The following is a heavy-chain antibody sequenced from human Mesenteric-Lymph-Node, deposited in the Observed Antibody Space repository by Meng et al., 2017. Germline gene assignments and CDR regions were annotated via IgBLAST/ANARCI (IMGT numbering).Heavy chain of an antibody. CDR3: ARGPIVATIRNWFDP. V-gene: IGHV1-3*01. D-gene: IGHD5-12*01. J-gene: IGHJ5*02. CDR1: GYTFTSYA. CDR2: INAGNGNT. Sequence: QGQLVQSGAEVKKPGASVKVSCKASGYTFTSYAMHWVRQAPGQRLEWMGWINAGNGNTKYSQKFQGRVTITRDTSASTAYMELSSLRSEDTAVYYCARGPIVATIRNWFDPWGQGTLVTVSS.